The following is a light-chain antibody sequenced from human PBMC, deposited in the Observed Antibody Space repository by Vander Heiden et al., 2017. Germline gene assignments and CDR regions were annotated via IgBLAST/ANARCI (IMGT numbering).Light chain of an antibody. CDR2: GDT. V-gene: IGLV1-40*01. Sequence: QSVLTQPPSVSRAPGQWVTISCTGSSSNIGAGYDVCWYHHLPGTVPKLLIYGDTNRPSGVPDRFSGSKSATSASLAITGLQAEDEADYYCQSFDSSLSGYVFGTGTKVTVL. CDR3: QSFDSSLSGYV. J-gene: IGLJ1*01. CDR1: SSNIGAGYD.